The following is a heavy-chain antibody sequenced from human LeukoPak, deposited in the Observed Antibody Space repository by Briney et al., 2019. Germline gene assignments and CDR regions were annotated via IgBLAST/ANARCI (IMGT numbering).Heavy chain of an antibody. V-gene: IGHV4-30-4*08. CDR1: GGSISSGDYY. D-gene: IGHD5-18*01. CDR2: IYYSGIT. CDR3: ARVQQRAYFDY. J-gene: IGHJ4*02. Sequence: SETLSLTCTVSGGSISSGDYYWSWIRQPPGKGLEWIGYIYYSGITYYNPSLKSRVTISVDTSKNQFSLKLSSVTAADTAVYYCARVQQRAYFDYWGQGTLVTVSS.